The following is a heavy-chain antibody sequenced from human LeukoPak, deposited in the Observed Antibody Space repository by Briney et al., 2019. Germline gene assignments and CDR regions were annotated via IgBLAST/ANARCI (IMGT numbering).Heavy chain of an antibody. J-gene: IGHJ4*02. V-gene: IGHV1-8*01. CDR1: GYTFTSYD. CDR2: MNPNSGNT. CDR3: ARGPAIVVVPAAMRGAAGDDY. Sequence: ASVKVSCKASGYTFTSYDINWVRQATGQGLEWMGWMNPNSGNTGYAQKFQGRVTMTRNTSISTAYMELSSLRSEDKAVYYWARGPAIVVVPAAMRGAAGDDYWGQGTLVTVSS. D-gene: IGHD2-2*01.